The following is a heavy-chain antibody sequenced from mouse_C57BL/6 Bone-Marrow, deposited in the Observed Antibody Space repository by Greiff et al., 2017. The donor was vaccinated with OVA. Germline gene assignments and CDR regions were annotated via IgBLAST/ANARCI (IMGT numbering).Heavy chain of an antibody. D-gene: IGHD1-1*01. CDR3: ASLYGSPYAMDY. Sequence: EVQRVESGGDLVKPGGSLKLSCAASGFTLSSYGMSWVRQTPDKRLEWVATISSGGSYTYYPDSVKGRFTISRDNAKNTLYLQMSSLKSEDTAMYYCASLYGSPYAMDYWGQGTSVTVSS. CDR1: GFTLSSYG. V-gene: IGHV5-6*01. J-gene: IGHJ4*01. CDR2: ISSGGSYT.